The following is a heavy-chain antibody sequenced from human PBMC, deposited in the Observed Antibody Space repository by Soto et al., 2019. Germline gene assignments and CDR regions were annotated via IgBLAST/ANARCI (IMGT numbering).Heavy chain of an antibody. CDR1: GFTFSSYS. D-gene: IGHD6-6*01. Sequence: EVQLVESGGGLVKPGGSLRLSCAASGFTFSSYSMNWVRQAPGKGLEWVSSISSSSSYIYYADSVKGRFTISRDNAKNSLYLQMNRLRAEDTAVYYCARDLLAAPTIDYWGQGTLVTVSS. CDR2: ISSSSSYI. CDR3: ARDLLAAPTIDY. J-gene: IGHJ4*02. V-gene: IGHV3-21*01.